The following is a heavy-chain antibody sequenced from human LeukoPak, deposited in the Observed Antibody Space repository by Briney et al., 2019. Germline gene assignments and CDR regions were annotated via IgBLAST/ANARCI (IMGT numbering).Heavy chain of an antibody. CDR3: AKPPTRIDILTPFDY. CDR1: GFSFSDYD. V-gene: IGHV3-48*02. Sequence: GGSLRLSCAASGFSFSDYDMNWVRQAPGKGLEWISYISSGSSSTVYYADSVKGRFTISRDNAKNSLYLQMNSLRDDDTAVYYCAKPPTRIDILTPFDYWGQGTLVTVSS. CDR2: ISSGSSSTV. D-gene: IGHD3-9*01. J-gene: IGHJ4*02.